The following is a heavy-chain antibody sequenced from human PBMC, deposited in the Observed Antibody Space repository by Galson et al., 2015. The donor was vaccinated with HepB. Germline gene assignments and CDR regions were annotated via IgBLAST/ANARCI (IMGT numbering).Heavy chain of an antibody. D-gene: IGHD5-18*01. J-gene: IGHJ6*02. V-gene: IGHV1-69*06. CDR2: IIPIFGTA. Sequence: SVKVSCKASGGTFSSYAISWVRQAPGQGLEWMGGIIPIFGTANYAQKFQGRVTITADKSTSTAYMELSSLRSEDTAVYYCAREDTAMTTDYYYYGMDVWGQGTTVTVSS. CDR3: AREDTAMTTDYYYYGMDV. CDR1: GGTFSSYA.